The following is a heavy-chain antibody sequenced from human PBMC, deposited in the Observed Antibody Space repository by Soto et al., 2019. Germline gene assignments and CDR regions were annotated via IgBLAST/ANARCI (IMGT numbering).Heavy chain of an antibody. V-gene: IGHV3-11*06. Sequence: QVQLVESGGGLVKPGGSLRLSCAASGFTFSDYYMSWIRQAPGKGLEWVSYISSSSSYTNYADSVKGRFNISRDNAKNSLYLQMNSLRAEDKAVYYCARGEWELPESAFDIWGQGTMVTVSS. CDR1: GFTFSDYY. CDR3: ARGEWELPESAFDI. D-gene: IGHD1-26*01. J-gene: IGHJ3*02. CDR2: ISSSSSYT.